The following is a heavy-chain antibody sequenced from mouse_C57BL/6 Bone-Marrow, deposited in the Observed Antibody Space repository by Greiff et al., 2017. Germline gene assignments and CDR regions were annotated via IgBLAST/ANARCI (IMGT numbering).Heavy chain of an antibody. J-gene: IGHJ4*01. V-gene: IGHV5-6*01. D-gene: IGHD1-1*01. CDR2: ISSGGSYT. CDR1: GFTFSSYG. Sequence: EVQLVESGGDLVKPGGSLKLSCAASGFTFSSYGMSWVRQTPDKRLEWVATISSGGSYTYYPDSVKGRFTISRDNAKNTLYLQMSSLKSEDTAMXYCARQGYYGAMDYWGQGTSVTVSS. CDR3: ARQGYYGAMDY.